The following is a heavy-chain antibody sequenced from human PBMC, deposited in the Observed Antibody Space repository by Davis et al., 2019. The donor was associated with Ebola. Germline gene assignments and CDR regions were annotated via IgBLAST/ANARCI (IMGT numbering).Heavy chain of an antibody. J-gene: IGHJ4*02. CDR3: ARDLSWAGYFDD. CDR1: GFTFSRYK. D-gene: IGHD6-13*01. CDR2: ISTSGSTI. Sequence: GESLKISCVASGFTFSRYKMNWVRQAPGKGLEWVSHISTSGSTISYADSVKGRFTISRDSSKNTLYLQMNSLRVEDTAVYYCARDLSWAGYFDDWGQGTLVTVSS. V-gene: IGHV3-48*03.